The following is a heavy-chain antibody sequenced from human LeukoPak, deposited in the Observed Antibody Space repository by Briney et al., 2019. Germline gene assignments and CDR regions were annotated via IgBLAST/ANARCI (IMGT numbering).Heavy chain of an antibody. Sequence: PEGSLRLSCAASGFTFSSYEMNWVRQAPGKGLEWVSYISSSGTTIYYADSVKGRFTISRDNAKNSLYLQMNSLRAEDTAVYYCARETVRNYFDYWGQGTLVTVSS. CDR1: GFTFSSYE. J-gene: IGHJ4*02. D-gene: IGHD4-17*01. V-gene: IGHV3-48*03. CDR2: ISSSGTTI. CDR3: ARETVRNYFDY.